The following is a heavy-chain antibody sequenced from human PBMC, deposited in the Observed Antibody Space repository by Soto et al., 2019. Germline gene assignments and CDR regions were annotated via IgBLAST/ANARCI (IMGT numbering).Heavy chain of an antibody. CDR1: GYTFTSYD. CDR2: MNPNSGNT. Sequence: ASVKVSGKASGYTFTSYDINWVRQATGQGLEWMGWMNPNSGNTGYAQKFQGRVTMTRNTSISTAYMELSSLRSEDTAVYYCARERSSGWYDAFDIWGQGTMVTVSS. V-gene: IGHV1-8*01. J-gene: IGHJ3*02. CDR3: ARERSSGWYDAFDI. D-gene: IGHD6-19*01.